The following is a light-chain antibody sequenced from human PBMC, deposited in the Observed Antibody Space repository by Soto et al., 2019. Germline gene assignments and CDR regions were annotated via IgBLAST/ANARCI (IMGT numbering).Light chain of an antibody. CDR1: QSISSW. V-gene: IGKV1-5*01. CDR3: QQYNSYSPWT. J-gene: IGKJ1*01. Sequence: DIQMTQSPSTLSASVGDRVTISCRASQSISSWLAWYQQKPGKAPKLLIYDASSLESGFPSRFIGSGFGTEFTLTISSLQPADFATYYCQQYNSYSPWTFGQGTKVEIK. CDR2: DAS.